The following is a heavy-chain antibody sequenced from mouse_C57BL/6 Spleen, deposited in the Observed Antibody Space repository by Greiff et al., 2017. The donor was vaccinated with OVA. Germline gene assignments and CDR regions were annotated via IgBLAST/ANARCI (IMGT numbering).Heavy chain of an antibody. J-gene: IGHJ4*01. CDR2: INPNYGTT. CDR1: GYSFTDYN. V-gene: IGHV1-39*01. CDR3: ARQGVVSGYYAMDY. D-gene: IGHD1-1*01. Sequence: EVQLQESGPELVKPGASVKISCKASGYSFTDYNMNWVKQSNGKSLEWIGVINPNYGTTSYNQKFKGKATLTVDQSSSTAYMQLNSLTSEDSAVYYCARQGVVSGYYAMDYWGQGTSVTVSS.